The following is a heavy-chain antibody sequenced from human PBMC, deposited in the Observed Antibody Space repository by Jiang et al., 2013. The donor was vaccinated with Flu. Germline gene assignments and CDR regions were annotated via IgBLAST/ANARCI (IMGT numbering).Heavy chain of an antibody. CDR1: GGTFSDNA. J-gene: IGHJ6*02. D-gene: IGHD4-11*01. CDR2: IIPIIDIV. Sequence: EVKKPGSSVKVSCKASGGTFSDNAIFWVRQAPGQGLEWIGRIIPIIDIVHYSQKFQARVTLTADTSTSTAYMELSSLRSEDTAVYFCARTGHAYSDYFYGLDVWGQGTTVTVSS. V-gene: IGHV1-69*04. CDR3: ARTGHAYSDYFYGLDV.